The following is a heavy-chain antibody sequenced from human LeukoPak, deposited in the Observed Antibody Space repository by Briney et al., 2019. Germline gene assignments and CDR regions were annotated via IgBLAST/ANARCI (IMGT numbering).Heavy chain of an antibody. Sequence: PGGSLRLSCAGSGFTFSTYGMHWVRQAPGKGLEWVALIWYDGSYKYYADSVKGRFTISRDNSKNTLYLQMNSLRAEDTAVYYCSLIWSWGQGTLVTVSS. CDR2: IWYDGSYK. CDR3: SLIWS. D-gene: IGHD3-10*01. V-gene: IGHV3-33*01. J-gene: IGHJ5*02. CDR1: GFTFSTYG.